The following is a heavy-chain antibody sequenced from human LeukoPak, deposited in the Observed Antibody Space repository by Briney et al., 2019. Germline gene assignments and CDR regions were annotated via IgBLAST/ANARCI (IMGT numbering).Heavy chain of an antibody. V-gene: IGHV3-23*01. CDR1: GFTFSSYA. J-gene: IGHJ4*02. D-gene: IGHD6-13*01. Sequence: GGSLRLSCAASGFTFSSYAMSWVSQAPGKGPEWVSAISGSGGSTYYADSVKGRFTISRDNSKNTLYLQMNSLRAEDTAVYYCAKDFIAAAGSRARDYWGQGTLVTVSS. CDR2: ISGSGGST. CDR3: AKDFIAAAGSRARDY.